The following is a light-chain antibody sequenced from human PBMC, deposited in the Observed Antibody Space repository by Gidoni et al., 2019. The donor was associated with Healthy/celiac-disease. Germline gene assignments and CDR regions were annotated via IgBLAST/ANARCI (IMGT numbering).Light chain of an antibody. CDR1: QSVSSY. CDR2: DAS. V-gene: IGKV3-11*01. CDR3: QQRSNWPPPYT. J-gene: IGKJ2*01. Sequence: EIVLTQSLATLSLSPGERATLSCRASQSVSSYLAWYQQKPGQAPRLLIYDASNRATGIPARFSGSGSGTDFTLTISSLEPEDFAVYYCQQRSNWPPPYTFGQGTKLEIK.